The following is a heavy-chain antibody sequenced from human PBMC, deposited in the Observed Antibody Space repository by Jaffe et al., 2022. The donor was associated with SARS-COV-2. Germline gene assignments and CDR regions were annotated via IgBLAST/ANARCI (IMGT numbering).Heavy chain of an antibody. J-gene: IGHJ3*02. Sequence: EVQFVQSGAEVKAPGESLKISCKGSGYKFANYWIVWVRQTPGKGLELMGMIYLDDSDTRYNPSFQGQVIISADKSISTAYLQWSSLKASDSGMFYCARHQGSGRFFDIWGQGTIVTVSS. CDR3: ARHQGSGRFFDI. CDR1: GYKFANYW. V-gene: IGHV5-51*01. CDR2: IYLDDSDT. D-gene: IGHD1-26*01.